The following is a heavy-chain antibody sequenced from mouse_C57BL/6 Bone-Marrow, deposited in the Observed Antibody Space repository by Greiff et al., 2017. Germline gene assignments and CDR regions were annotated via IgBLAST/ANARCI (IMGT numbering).Heavy chain of an antibody. V-gene: IGHV1-53*01. CDR2: INPSNGGT. Sequence: VQLQQPGTELVKPGASVKLSCKASGYTFTSYWMHWVKQRPGQGLEWIGNINPSNGGTNYNEKFKSKATLTVDKSSSTAYMQLSSLTSEDSAVYDCARNPTTVVATNFDYWGQGTTLTVSS. CDR1: GYTFTSYW. D-gene: IGHD1-1*01. J-gene: IGHJ2*01. CDR3: ARNPTTVVATNFDY.